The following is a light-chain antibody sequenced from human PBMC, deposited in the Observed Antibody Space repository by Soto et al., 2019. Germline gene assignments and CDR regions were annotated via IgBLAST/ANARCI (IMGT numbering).Light chain of an antibody. V-gene: IGKV3-20*01. CDR3: QQYGSSPRT. J-gene: IGKJ1*01. CDR2: GAS. Sequence: ESLLTQSPGTLSLSPGEGASLSCRASRCVSANYLAWYQQKPGQAPTLLIYGASIRAAGIPDRFSGSGSGTDFTLTIRRLEPDDFAVYYCQQYGSSPRTFGQGTKVDIK. CDR1: RCVSANY.